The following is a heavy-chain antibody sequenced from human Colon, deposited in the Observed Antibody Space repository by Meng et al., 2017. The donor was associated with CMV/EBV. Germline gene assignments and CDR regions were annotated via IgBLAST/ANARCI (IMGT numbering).Heavy chain of an antibody. V-gene: IGHV1-69*02. CDR3: ATVGSWGYYTAHYYGMDV. J-gene: IGHJ6*02. CDR1: GGTFDSYT. CDR2: IIPILGVT. Sequence: SVKVSCKASGGTFDSYTINWVRQAPGQGLEWVGRIIPILGVTNYATTLKGRLTITADKSTSTAYMELSSLRPEDTAVYYCATVGSWGYYTAHYYGMDVWGQGTTVTVSS. D-gene: IGHD3-10*01.